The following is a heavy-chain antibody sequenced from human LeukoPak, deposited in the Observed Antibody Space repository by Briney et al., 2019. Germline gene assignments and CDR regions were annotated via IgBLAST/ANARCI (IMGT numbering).Heavy chain of an antibody. CDR2: ISAYNGNT. CDR3: AREGGDAVVAATDWFYP. Sequence: ASVKVSCKASGGTFSSYAISWVRQAPGQGLEWMGWISAYNGNTNYAQKLQGRVTMTTDTSTSTAYMELRSLRSDDTAVYYCAREGGDAVVAATDWFYPWGQGTLVTVSS. V-gene: IGHV1-18*01. J-gene: IGHJ5*02. CDR1: GGTFSSYA. D-gene: IGHD2-15*01.